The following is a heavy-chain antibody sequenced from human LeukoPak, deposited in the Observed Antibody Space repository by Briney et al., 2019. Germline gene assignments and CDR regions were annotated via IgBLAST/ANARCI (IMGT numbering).Heavy chain of an antibody. Sequence: GGSLRLSCAGSGFSFSSYGMHWVRQAPGKGLEWMAFIRSDGSNKYYADSVKGRFTISRDNARNSVYLQMNSLRVEDTAVYYCARLFGGVTTFDYWGQGALVTVSS. D-gene: IGHD2-8*02. CDR3: ARLFGGVTTFDY. CDR2: IRSDGSNK. V-gene: IGHV3-30*02. CDR1: GFSFSSYG. J-gene: IGHJ4*02.